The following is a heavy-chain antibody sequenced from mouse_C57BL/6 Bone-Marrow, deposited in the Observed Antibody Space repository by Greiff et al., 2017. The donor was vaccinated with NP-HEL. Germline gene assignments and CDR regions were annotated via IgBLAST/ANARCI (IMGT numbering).Heavy chain of an antibody. CDR3: TTPIGNYFDY. J-gene: IGHJ2*01. D-gene: IGHD3-1*01. CDR1: GFNIKDDY. V-gene: IGHV14-4*01. Sequence: EVQLQQSGAELVRPGASVKLSCTASGFNIKDDYMHWVKQRPEQGLEWIGWIDPENGDTEYASKFQGKATITADTSSNTAYLQLSSLTSEDTAVYYCTTPIGNYFDYWGQGTTLTVSS. CDR2: IDPENGDT.